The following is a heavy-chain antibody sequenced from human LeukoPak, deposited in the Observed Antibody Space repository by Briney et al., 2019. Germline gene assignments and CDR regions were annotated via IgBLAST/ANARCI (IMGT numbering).Heavy chain of an antibody. CDR1: GFTLNNFV. D-gene: IGHD6-13*01. V-gene: IGHV3-30*02. J-gene: IGHJ4*02. CDR3: AKDSYISSWYYFDF. Sequence: GGSLTLSCAASGFTLNNFVMHWVRQAPGKGLEWVACDDGNKYYEEYVKGRFTISRDNSRKKLYLQMNSLRAEDTAVYYCAKDSYISSWYYFDFWGQGTLVTVSS. CDR2: CDDGNK.